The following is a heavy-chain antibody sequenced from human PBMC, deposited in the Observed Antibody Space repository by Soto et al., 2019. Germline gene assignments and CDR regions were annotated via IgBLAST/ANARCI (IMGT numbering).Heavy chain of an antibody. Sequence: PGGSLRLSCAASGFTFDDYAMHWVRQAPGKGLEWVSGISWNSGSIGYADSVKGRFTISRDNAKNSLYLQVNSLRAEDTALYYCAKDERGTYCSGGSCYVGGAFDIWGQGTMVTVSS. V-gene: IGHV3-9*01. J-gene: IGHJ3*02. CDR2: ISWNSGSI. CDR3: AKDERGTYCSGGSCYVGGAFDI. CDR1: GFTFDDYA. D-gene: IGHD2-15*01.